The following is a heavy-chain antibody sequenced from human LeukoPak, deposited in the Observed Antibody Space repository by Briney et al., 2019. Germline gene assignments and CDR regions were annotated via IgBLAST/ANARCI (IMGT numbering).Heavy chain of an antibody. V-gene: IGHV4-34*01. CDR3: ARGPPIQLWQGCYYYYYLDV. CDR2: INHSGST. J-gene: IGHJ6*03. Sequence: SETLSLTCTVSGGSISSYYWSWIRQPPGKGLEWIGEINHSGSTNYNPSLKSRVTISVDTSKNQFSLKLSSVTAADTAVYYCARGPPIQLWQGCYYYYYLDVWGKGTTVTVSS. CDR1: GGSISSYY. D-gene: IGHD5-18*01.